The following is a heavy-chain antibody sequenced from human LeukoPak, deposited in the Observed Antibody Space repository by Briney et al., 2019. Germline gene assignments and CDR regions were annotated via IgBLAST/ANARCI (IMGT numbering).Heavy chain of an antibody. Sequence: PGGFMRLSCAASGFIFSSSGMHWVRQTPGKGLEWVSFIRFDGSNKWYVDSVKGRFTISRDNAKNSLYLQMNSLRAEDTAVYYCARDLFRTVKDDWFDPWGQGTLVTVSS. CDR2: IRFDGSNK. D-gene: IGHD4-11*01. CDR1: GFIFSSSG. CDR3: ARDLFRTVKDDWFDP. V-gene: IGHV3-30*02. J-gene: IGHJ5*02.